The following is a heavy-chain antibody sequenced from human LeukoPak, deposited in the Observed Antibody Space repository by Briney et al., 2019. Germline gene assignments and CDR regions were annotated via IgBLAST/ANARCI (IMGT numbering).Heavy chain of an antibody. Sequence: TPSETLSLTCAVHGESFSGYYWSWIRQPPGKGLEWIGEINHSGSTNYNPSLKSRVTISVDTSKNQFSLKLSSVTAADTAVYYCARVRSPRAGIPFDYWGQGTLVTVSS. V-gene: IGHV4-34*01. D-gene: IGHD1-1*01. CDR2: INHSGST. CDR1: GESFSGYY. CDR3: ARVRSPRAGIPFDY. J-gene: IGHJ4*02.